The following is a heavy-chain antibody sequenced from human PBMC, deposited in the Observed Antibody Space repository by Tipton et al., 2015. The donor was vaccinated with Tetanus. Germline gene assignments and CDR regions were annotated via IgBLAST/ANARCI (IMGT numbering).Heavy chain of an antibody. Sequence: TLSLTCTVSGDSISSGNYRYNWIRQLPGKGLEWIGYIHHTGTTYYNPSFKSRVSISVDTSMSQFSLELNSVTAADTAVHYCARDSRLFYAMDVWGQGATVAVSS. CDR3: ARDSRLFYAMDV. CDR2: IHHTGTT. J-gene: IGHJ6*02. CDR1: GDSISSGNYR. V-gene: IGHV4-31*03. D-gene: IGHD6-25*01.